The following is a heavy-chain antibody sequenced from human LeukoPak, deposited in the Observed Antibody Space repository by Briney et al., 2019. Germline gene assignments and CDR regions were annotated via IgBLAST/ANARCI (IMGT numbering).Heavy chain of an antibody. CDR2: ISPYNGNT. CDR1: GYXFTSVG. J-gene: IGHJ4*02. CDR3: ARAGSGSGWYFDY. Sequence: ASVKVSCKASGYXFTSVGITWVRRAPGQGLEWMGWISPYNGNTRYAQKFQGRVAMTTDTSTTTAYMELRGLRFNDTAVYYCARAGSGSGWYFDYWGQGTLVTVSS. D-gene: IGHD6-19*01. V-gene: IGHV1-18*01.